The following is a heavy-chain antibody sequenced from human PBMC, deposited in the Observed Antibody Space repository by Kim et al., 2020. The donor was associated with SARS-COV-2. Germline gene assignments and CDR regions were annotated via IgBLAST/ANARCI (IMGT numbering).Heavy chain of an antibody. J-gene: IGHJ3*02. CDR3: ARDDAFDI. Sequence: SETLSLTCTVSGGSISSGGYYWSWIRLAPGQGLAWLGSLSYRGSTYYNPSLKSRVTISVDTSKNQFSLKLSSVTAADTAVYYCARDDAFDIWGQGTMVTVSS. V-gene: IGHV4-31*03. CDR1: GGSISSGGYY. CDR2: LSYRGST.